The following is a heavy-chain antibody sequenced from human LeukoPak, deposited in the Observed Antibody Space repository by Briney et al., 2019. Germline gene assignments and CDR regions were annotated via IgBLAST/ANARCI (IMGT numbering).Heavy chain of an antibody. D-gene: IGHD6-13*01. J-gene: IGHJ4*02. CDR3: ARAPEKRQQLVPSNYYFDY. CDR1: GGSISSYY. Sequence: PETLSLTCTVSGGSISSYYWSWIRQPPGKGLEWIGYIYYSGSTNYNPSLKSRVTISVDTSKNQFSLKLSSVTAADTAVYYCARAPEKRQQLVPSNYYFDYWGQGTLVTVSS. CDR2: IYYSGST. V-gene: IGHV4-59*01.